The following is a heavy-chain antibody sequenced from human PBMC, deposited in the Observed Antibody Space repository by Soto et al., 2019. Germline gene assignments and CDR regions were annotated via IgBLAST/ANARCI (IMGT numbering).Heavy chain of an antibody. CDR3: AKGLWSSGQATEY. CDR1: GLTFSSYA. J-gene: IGHJ4*02. Sequence: PGGSLRLSCAASGLTFSSYAMSWVRQAPGKGLEWVSAISGSGGSTYYADSVKGRFTISRDNSKNTLYLQMDSLRAEDTAVYYCAKGLWSSGQATEYCCQGTLVTVSS. CDR2: ISGSGGST. V-gene: IGHV3-23*01. D-gene: IGHD6-19*01.